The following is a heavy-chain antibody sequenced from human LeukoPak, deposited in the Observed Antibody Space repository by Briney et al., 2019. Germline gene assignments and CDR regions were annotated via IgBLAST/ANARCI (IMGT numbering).Heavy chain of an antibody. Sequence: PSETLSLTCAVYGGSFSGYYWSWIRQPPGKGLEWIGEINHSGSTNYNPSLESRVTISVDTSKNQFSLKLSSVTAADTALYYCARGPLHNWFDPWGQGTLVTVSS. CDR3: ARGPLHNWFDP. CDR2: INHSGST. J-gene: IGHJ5*02. CDR1: GGSFSGYY. V-gene: IGHV4-34*01.